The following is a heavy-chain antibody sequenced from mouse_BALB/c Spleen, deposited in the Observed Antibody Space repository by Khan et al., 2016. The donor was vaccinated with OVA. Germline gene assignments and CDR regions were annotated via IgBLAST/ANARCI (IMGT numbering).Heavy chain of an antibody. D-gene: IGHD2-1*01. J-gene: IGHJ3*01. CDR2: ISSDSYTI. V-gene: IGHV5-17*02. Sequence: VQLKESGGGLVQPGGSRKLSCAASGFTFSSFGMHWVRQAPEKGLEWVAYISSDSYTIYYADTVKGRFTISRDNPRKTLFLQMTSLGSEDTAMYYWARGNLAWCAYWGQGTLVTVCA. CDR1: GFTFSSFG. CDR3: ARGNLAWCAY.